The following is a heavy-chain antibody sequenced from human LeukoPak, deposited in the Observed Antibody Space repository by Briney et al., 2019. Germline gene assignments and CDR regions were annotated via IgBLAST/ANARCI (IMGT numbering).Heavy chain of an antibody. Sequence: PSETLSLTCTVSGGSISSYYWSWIRQPAGKGLEWIGRIYTSGSTNYNPSLKSRVTMSVDTSKNQFSLKLSSVTAADTAVYYCARGRGTRSGWLRSERYYFDYWGQGTLVTVSS. D-gene: IGHD5-12*01. J-gene: IGHJ4*02. CDR1: GGSISSYY. V-gene: IGHV4-4*07. CDR3: ARGRGTRSGWLRSERYYFDY. CDR2: IYTSGST.